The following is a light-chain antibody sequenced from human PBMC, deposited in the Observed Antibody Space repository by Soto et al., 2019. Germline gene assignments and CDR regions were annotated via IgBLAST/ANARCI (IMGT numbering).Light chain of an antibody. Sequence: DIPMTQSPSSLSASVGDRVTITCRASQGISNYLAWYQQKPGKVPKLLIYAASTLQSGVPSRFSGSGSGTDFTLTISSLQPEDFATYYCQRYKSAPTFGPGTKVNIK. J-gene: IGKJ3*01. CDR1: QGISNY. CDR3: QRYKSAPT. CDR2: AAS. V-gene: IGKV1-27*01.